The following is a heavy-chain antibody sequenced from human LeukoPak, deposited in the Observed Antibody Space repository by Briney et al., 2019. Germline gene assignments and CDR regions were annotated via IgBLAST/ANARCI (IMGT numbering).Heavy chain of an antibody. Sequence: GASVKDSCKASVYTFTRYYVHWVRQAPGQGLEWMGVINPSVCRTTYAQKFQGRVTMTRDTSTSTVYMELSSLRSEDTAVYYCARDYGGLPFDYWGQGTLVSVSS. CDR2: INPSVCRT. D-gene: IGHD4-23*01. V-gene: IGHV1-46*01. CDR1: VYTFTRYY. CDR3: ARDYGGLPFDY. J-gene: IGHJ4*02.